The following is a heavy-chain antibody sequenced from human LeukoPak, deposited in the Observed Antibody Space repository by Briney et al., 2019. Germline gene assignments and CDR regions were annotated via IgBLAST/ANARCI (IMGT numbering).Heavy chain of an antibody. V-gene: IGHV4-39*02. Sequence: SETLSLTCTVSGDSISRSTYYWAWIRQPPGKGLEWIGSVYYGRSPYFNPSLESRATISVDTSKNHFSLKMSSVTAADTAVYYCARSSGTGTFSYRGQGTLVTVSS. CDR3: ARSSGTGTFSY. CDR1: GDSISRSTYY. J-gene: IGHJ4*02. CDR2: VYYGRSP. D-gene: IGHD6-25*01.